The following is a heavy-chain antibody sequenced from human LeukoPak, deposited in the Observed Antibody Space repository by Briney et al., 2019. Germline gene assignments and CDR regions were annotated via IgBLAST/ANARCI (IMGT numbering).Heavy chain of an antibody. Sequence: SVTLSLTCTVSGGSISSYYWSWIRQPPGKGLEWIGYIYYSGSTNYNPSLKSRVTISVDTSKNQFSLKLSSVTAADTAVYYCARAKYGDYVDYWGQGTLVTVSS. CDR1: GGSISSYY. V-gene: IGHV4-59*01. J-gene: IGHJ4*02. CDR3: ARAKYGDYVDY. CDR2: IYYSGST. D-gene: IGHD4-17*01.